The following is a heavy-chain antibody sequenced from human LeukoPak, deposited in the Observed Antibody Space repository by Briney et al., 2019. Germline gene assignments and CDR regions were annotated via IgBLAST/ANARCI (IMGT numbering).Heavy chain of an antibody. CDR3: TRDTGTTGEVKFDP. CDR2: IYTSGST. J-gene: IGHJ5*02. CDR1: GGSISSYY. D-gene: IGHD4-17*01. V-gene: IGHV4-4*07. Sequence: SETLSLTCTVSGGSISSYYWSWIRQPAGKGLEWIGRIYTSGSTTYNPSLKSRVTMSVDTSKSQFSLNLMSVTAADTAVYYSTRDTGTTGEVKFDPWGQGTLVTVSS.